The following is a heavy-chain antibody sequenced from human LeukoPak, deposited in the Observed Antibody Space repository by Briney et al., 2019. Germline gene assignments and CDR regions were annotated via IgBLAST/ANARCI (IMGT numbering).Heavy chain of an antibody. Sequence: SETLSLTCTVSGGSISSYYWSWIRQPPGKGLEWIGEINHSGSTNYNPSLKSRVTISVDTSKNQFSLKLSSVTAADTAVYYCARSSEAQFDYWGQGTLVTVSS. V-gene: IGHV4-34*01. CDR1: GGSISSYY. J-gene: IGHJ4*02. CDR3: ARSSEAQFDY. CDR2: INHSGST.